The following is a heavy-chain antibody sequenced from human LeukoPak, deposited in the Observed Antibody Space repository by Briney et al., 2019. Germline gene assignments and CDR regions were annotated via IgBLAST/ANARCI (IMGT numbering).Heavy chain of an antibody. V-gene: IGHV3-13*01. D-gene: IGHD1-1*01. CDR3: ARGPPRGKYYYMDV. J-gene: IGHJ6*03. CDR1: GFTFSSFD. Sequence: GGSLSLSCAASGFTFSSFDMLWVRQPTGQGLECVSTIGTASDTYYPGSVEGRFTLSRDNAKNSLYLQMNSLTAGDTAVYYCARGPPRGKYYYMDVWGKGNTVTVSS. CDR2: IGTASDT.